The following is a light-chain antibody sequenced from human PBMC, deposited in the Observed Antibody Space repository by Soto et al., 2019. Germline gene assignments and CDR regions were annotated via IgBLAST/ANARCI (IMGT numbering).Light chain of an antibody. J-gene: IGKJ1*01. CDR2: GAS. CDR1: QSLPSNS. CDR3: HQSDDSPWT. Sequence: ETVLMQSPDTLSLSPGERVTLSCRASQSLPSNSLAWYQQKPGQPRRLLFYGASSRATGVPDRFVGSGSGTDFTLTVARLEAEDSAVYFCHQSDDSPWTFGQGTKVEV. V-gene: IGKV3-20*01.